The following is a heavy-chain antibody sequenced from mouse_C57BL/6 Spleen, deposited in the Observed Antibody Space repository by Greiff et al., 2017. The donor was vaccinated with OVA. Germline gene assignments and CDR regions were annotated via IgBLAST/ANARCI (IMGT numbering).Heavy chain of an antibody. V-gene: IGHV1-54*01. CDR2: INPGSGGT. D-gene: IGHD1-1*01. J-gene: IGHJ2*01. CDR3: ARGYYYGSSYENY. Sequence: VQLQQSGAELVRPGPSVKVSCKASGYAFTNYLIEWVKQRPGQGLEWIGVINPGSGGTNYNEKFKGKATLTADKSSSTAYMQLSSLTSEDSAVYFCARGYYYGSSYENYWGQGTTLTVSS. CDR1: GYAFTNYL.